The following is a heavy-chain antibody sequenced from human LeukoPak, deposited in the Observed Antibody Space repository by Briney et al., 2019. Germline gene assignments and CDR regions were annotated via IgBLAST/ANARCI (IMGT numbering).Heavy chain of an antibody. CDR3: ARYIVATIRGDY. D-gene: IGHD5-12*01. CDR1: GGSISSSSYY. CDR2: IYYSGST. V-gene: IGHV4-39*07. Sequence: SETLSLTCTVSGGSISSSSYYWGWIRQPPGKGLEWIGSIYYSGSTYYNPSLKSRVTISVDTSKNQFSLKLSSVTAADTAVYYCARYIVATIRGDYWGQGTLVTVSS. J-gene: IGHJ4*02.